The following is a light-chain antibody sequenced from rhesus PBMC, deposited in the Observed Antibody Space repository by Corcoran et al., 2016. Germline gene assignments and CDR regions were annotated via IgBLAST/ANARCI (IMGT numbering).Light chain of an antibody. Sequence: DIQMTQSPSSLSASVGDRVTITCRTSENVNNYLNWYQQKPGKAPKLLIYKASTLQSGVPSRFSGRGSGTDYTFTISSLQSEDVATYYCQHNYGTPPTFGGGTKVEIK. CDR2: KAS. CDR1: ENVNNY. CDR3: QHNYGTPPT. V-gene: IGKV1-74*01. J-gene: IGKJ4*01.